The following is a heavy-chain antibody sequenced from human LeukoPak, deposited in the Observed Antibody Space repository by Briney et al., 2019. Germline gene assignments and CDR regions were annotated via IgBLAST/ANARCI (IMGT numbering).Heavy chain of an antibody. V-gene: IGHV3-21*01. CDR2: ISSSSSYI. CDR1: GFTFSSYS. J-gene: IGHJ6*03. Sequence: NPGGSLRLSCAASGFTFSSYSMNWVRQAPGKGLEGVSSISSSSSYIYYADSVKGRFTISRDNAKNSLYLQMNSLRAEDTAVYYCARSDKDVYYYYYYMDVWGKGTTVTVSS. CDR3: ARSDKDVYYYYYYMDV.